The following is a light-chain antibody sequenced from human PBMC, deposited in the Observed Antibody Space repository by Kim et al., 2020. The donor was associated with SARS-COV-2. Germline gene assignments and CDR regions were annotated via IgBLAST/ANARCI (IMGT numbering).Light chain of an antibody. V-gene: IGLV1-40*01. J-gene: IGLJ2*01. CDR2: GNS. CDR3: QSYDSSHVV. CDR1: SSNSGAGYD. Sequence: PGRGLTSSCTGSSSNSGAGYDVHWYQQLPGTAPKLLIYGNSNRPSGVPDRFSGSKSGTSASLAITGLQAEDEADYYCQSYDSSHVVFGGGTQLTVL.